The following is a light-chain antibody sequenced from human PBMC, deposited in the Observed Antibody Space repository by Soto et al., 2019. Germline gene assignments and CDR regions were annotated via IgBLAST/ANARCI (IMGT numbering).Light chain of an antibody. V-gene: IGKV1-27*01. CDR3: QKYDRAPRT. CDR2: AAS. J-gene: IGKJ1*01. Sequence: DLQVTHAPSSLSASAGDSVSITCRASEDIRHFLAWYQQKPGQAPKVLIYAASTLRSGVPSRFSGSGSGTDFTLTISSLQPEDVATYFCQKYDRAPRTFGQGTRVEIK. CDR1: EDIRHF.